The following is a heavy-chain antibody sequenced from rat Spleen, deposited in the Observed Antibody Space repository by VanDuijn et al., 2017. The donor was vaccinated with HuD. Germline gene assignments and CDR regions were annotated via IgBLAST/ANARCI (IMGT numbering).Heavy chain of an antibody. Sequence: YTVTWVCQTPGKSLEWIGEIWTGGSTDYNSALQSRLSISRDTSRSQVFLKMNSLQTEDIGTYYCARDRFYTTYGIMDAWGQGASVTVSS. V-gene: IGHV2-4*01. CDR2: IWTGGST. CDR1: YT. J-gene: IGHJ4*01. CDR3: ARDRFYTTYGIMDA. D-gene: IGHD1-2*01.